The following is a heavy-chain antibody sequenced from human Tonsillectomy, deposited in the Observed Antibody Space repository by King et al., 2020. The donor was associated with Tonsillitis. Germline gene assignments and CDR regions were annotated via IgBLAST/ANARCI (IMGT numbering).Heavy chain of an antibody. J-gene: IGHJ4*02. V-gene: IGHV3-23*04. CDR1: GFTFSSFA. Sequence: VQLVESGGGLVQPGGSLRLSCAASGFTFSSFAMSWVRQAPGKGLEWVSAISGSGGTTSYADSVKGRFSISRDDSENSLYLQMNGLSAEDTATYYCANGRKAGSSTSCYISGELGLDYWGQGTRVTVSS. D-gene: IGHD2-2*02. CDR2: ISGSGGTT. CDR3: ANGRKAGSSTSCYISGELGLDY.